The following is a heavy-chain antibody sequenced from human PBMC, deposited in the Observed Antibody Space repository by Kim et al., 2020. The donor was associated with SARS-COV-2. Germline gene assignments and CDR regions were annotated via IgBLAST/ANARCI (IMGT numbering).Heavy chain of an antibody. J-gene: IGHJ4*02. CDR2: IKRNTDGGTA. V-gene: IGHV3-15*01. CDR3: VARYGPYRSSSGFADF. Sequence: GGSLRLSCAASGFTFNDAWMTWVRQAPGKGLEWVGRIKRNTDGGTADYAAPVKGRFTISRDDSKSTVYLQMNSLKIEDTAVYYCVARYGPYRSSSGFADFWGQGTLVTVSS. CDR1: GFTFNDAW. D-gene: IGHD6-6*01.